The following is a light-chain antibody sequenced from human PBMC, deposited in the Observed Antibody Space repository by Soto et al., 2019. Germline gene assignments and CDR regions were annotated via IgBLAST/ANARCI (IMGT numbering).Light chain of an antibody. Sequence: QSVLTQSPSASASLGASVKLTCTLSSGHSSYDIAWHQQQPDKGPRFLMTVNSGGSHNKGDGIPDRFSGSSSGAERYLTISCLQSEDEADYYCQTWGTGSVVFGGGTKLTVL. J-gene: IGLJ2*01. V-gene: IGLV4-69*01. CDR1: SGHSSYD. CDR3: QTWGTGSVV. CDR2: VNSGGSH.